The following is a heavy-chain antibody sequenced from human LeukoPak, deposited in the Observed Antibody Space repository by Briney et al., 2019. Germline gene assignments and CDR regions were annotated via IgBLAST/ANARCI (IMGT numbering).Heavy chain of an antibody. V-gene: IGHV4-59*12. D-gene: IGHD3-16*01. Sequence: SETLSLTCTVSGGSISSYYWSWIRQPPGKGLEWIGYIYYSGSTNYNPSLKSRVTISVDTSKNQFSLKLNSVTPEDTAVYYCARDWGTLTDGFDIWGQGTMVIVSS. CDR2: IYYSGST. CDR1: GGSISSYY. J-gene: IGHJ3*02. CDR3: ARDWGTLTDGFDI.